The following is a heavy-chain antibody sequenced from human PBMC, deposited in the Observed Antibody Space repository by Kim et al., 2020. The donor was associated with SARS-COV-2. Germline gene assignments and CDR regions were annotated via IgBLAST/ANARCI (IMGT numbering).Heavy chain of an antibody. Sequence: KGRFTISRDNSKNTLYLQMNILRAEDTAVYYCARDAQLRGFGALVYYFDYWGQGTLVTVSS. D-gene: IGHD3-10*01. J-gene: IGHJ4*02. CDR3: ARDAQLRGFGALVYYFDY. V-gene: IGHV3-30*07.